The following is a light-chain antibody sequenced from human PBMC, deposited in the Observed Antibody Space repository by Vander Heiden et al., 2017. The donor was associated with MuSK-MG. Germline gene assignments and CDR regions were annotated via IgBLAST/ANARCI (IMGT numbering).Light chain of an antibody. CDR2: DAS. J-gene: IGKJ4*01. V-gene: IGKV1-33*01. CDR3: QHYENLPLT. Sequence: IQITLSPSCLCASVGDRVTITCQASQDISNYLSWYQLKPGRAPQLLIYDASNLKTGVPSRFSGSGSGTDFTFTISSLQPEDIATYYCQHYENLPLTFGGGTKVEIK. CDR1: QDISNY.